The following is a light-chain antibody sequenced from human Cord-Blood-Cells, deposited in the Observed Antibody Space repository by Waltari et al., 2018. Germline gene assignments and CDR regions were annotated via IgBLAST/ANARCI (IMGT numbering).Light chain of an antibody. J-gene: IGKJ1*01. Sequence: ALRMTQSPSSFSASKGDRVNITCRASQGISSYLDWYQQKPGKVPKLLIYAASTLQTGVPSRFSGSGSGTDFTLTISCLQSEDFATYYCQQYYSYPRTFGQGTKLEIK. CDR3: QQYYSYPRT. CDR2: AAS. CDR1: QGISSY. V-gene: IGKV1-8*01.